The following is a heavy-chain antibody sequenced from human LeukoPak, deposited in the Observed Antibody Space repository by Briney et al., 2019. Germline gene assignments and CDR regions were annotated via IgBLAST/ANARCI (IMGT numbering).Heavy chain of an antibody. V-gene: IGHV3-21*01. D-gene: IGHD3-16*01. J-gene: IGHJ4*02. Sequence: GGSLRLSCAASGFTFSDYTMNWVRRAPGKGLEWVSSISSSGNYIYHADSVKGRFTISRDNAKNSLYLQMNSLRAEDTAVYYCARLGTGGTKPFDYWGQGTLVTVSS. CDR3: ARLGTGGTKPFDY. CDR2: ISSSGNYI. CDR1: GFTFSDYT.